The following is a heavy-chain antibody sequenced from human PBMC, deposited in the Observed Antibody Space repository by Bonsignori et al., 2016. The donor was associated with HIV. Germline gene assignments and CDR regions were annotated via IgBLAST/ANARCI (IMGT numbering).Heavy chain of an antibody. CDR3: ARGGELHYWYFDL. J-gene: IGHJ2*01. CDR2: IYPGDSDT. Sequence: VRQMPGKGLEWMGIIYPGDSDTRYSPSFQGQVTISADKSISTAYLQWSSLKASDTAMYYCARGGELHYWYFDLWGRGTLVTVSS. D-gene: IGHD1-7*01. V-gene: IGHV5-51*01.